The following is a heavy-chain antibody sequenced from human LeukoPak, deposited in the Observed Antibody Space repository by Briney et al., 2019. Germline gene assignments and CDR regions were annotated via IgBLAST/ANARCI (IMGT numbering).Heavy chain of an antibody. CDR2: IKQDGSEK. CDR1: GFTFSNYW. J-gene: IGHJ4*02. Sequence: GGSLRLSCAASGFTFSNYWMSWVRQTPGKGLEWVANIKQDGSEKYYVDSVKGRFTISRDNAKNSLYLHMNSLRAEDTAVYYCARGYLGATLFSSIDYWGQGTLVTVSS. D-gene: IGHD1-26*01. V-gene: IGHV3-7*01. CDR3: ARGYLGATLFSSIDY.